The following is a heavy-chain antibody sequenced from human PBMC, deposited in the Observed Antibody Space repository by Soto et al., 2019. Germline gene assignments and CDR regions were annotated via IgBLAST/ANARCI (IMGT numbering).Heavy chain of an antibody. CDR3: ARTDYYDSSGFDY. V-gene: IGHV4-34*01. CDR2: INHSGST. D-gene: IGHD3-22*01. CDR1: CGSFSGYY. Sequence: PSETLSLTCAVYCGSFSGYYWSWIRQPPGKGLEWIGEINHSGSTNYNPSLKSPVTISVDTAKNQFSLKLSSVTAADTAVYYCARTDYYDSSGFDYWGQGTLVTVSS. J-gene: IGHJ4*02.